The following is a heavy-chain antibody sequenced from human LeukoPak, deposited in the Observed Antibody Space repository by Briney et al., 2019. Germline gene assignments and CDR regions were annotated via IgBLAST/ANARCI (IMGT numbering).Heavy chain of an antibody. CDR2: IYYSGST. CDR3: ARGPRPGVSSSWEKYNWFDP. Sequence: SETLSLTCTVSGGSISSYYWSWIRQPPGKGLEWIGYIYYSGSTNYNPSLKSRVTISVDTSKNQFSLKLSSVTAADTAVYYCARGPRPGVSSSWEKYNWFDPWGQGTLVTVSS. J-gene: IGHJ5*02. CDR1: GGSISSYY. D-gene: IGHD6-13*01. V-gene: IGHV4-59*12.